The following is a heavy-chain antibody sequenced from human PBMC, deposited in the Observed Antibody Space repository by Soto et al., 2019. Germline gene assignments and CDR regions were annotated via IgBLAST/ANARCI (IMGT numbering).Heavy chain of an antibody. CDR2: ISAFTGDT. J-gene: IGHJ3*02. CDR3: ARETAGYDAFDI. CDR1: GFNLTTFA. D-gene: IGHD6-13*01. Sequence: QVQLAQSGAELKKPGASVKGSCKTSGFNLTTFAFSWVRQAPGQGLEWVGWISAFTGDTNYAQKLQGRVTMTTDTSTSTVNMDLRSMRSDDTAVYYCARETAGYDAFDIWGQGTMVTVSS. V-gene: IGHV1-18*01.